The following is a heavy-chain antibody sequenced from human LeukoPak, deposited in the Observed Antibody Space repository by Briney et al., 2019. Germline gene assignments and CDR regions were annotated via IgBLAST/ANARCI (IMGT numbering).Heavy chain of an antibody. D-gene: IGHD4-17*01. V-gene: IGHV4-39*07. CDR1: GGSISSSSYY. J-gene: IGHJ4*02. Sequence: SETLSLTCTVSGGSISSSSYYWGWIRQPPGKGLEWIGSIYYSGSTYYNPSLKSRVTISVDTSKNQFSLKLSSVTAADTAVYYCARSRGDFSYFDYWGQGTLATVSS. CDR3: ARSRGDFSYFDY. CDR2: IYYSGST.